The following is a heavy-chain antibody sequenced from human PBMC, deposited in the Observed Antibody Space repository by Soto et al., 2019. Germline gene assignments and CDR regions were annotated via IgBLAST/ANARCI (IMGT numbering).Heavy chain of an antibody. CDR2: ITWNSGSL. D-gene: IGHD3-10*01. CDR3: ANSFGSGSYPFDS. J-gene: IGHJ4*02. CDR1: GFTFSNYA. Sequence: EVQLVESGGGLVQPGRSLRLSCAASGFTFSNYAMHWVRQAPGKGLEWVSLITWNSGSLSYADSVKGRFTISRDNAKNSLYVDMISRRPEETALYYCANSFGSGSYPFDSWGQGTLVTVSS. V-gene: IGHV3-9*01.